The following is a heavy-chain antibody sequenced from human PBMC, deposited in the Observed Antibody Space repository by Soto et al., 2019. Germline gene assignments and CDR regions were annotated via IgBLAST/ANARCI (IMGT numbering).Heavy chain of an antibody. D-gene: IGHD3-16*02. CDR2: INHSGST. V-gene: IGHV4-34*01. Sequence: SETLSLTCAVYGGSFSGYYWSWIRQPPGKGLEWIGEINHSGSTNYNPSLKSRVTISVDTSKNQFSLKLSSVTAADTAVYYCARGRYYDYIWGSYRSVRTAFDIWGQGTMVTVSS. CDR1: GGSFSGYY. CDR3: ARGRYYDYIWGSYRSVRTAFDI. J-gene: IGHJ3*02.